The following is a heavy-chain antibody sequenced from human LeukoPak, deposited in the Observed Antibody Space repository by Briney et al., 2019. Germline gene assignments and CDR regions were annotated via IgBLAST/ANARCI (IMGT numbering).Heavy chain of an antibody. CDR2: IYYSGST. V-gene: IGHV4-59*01. J-gene: IGHJ3*02. CDR1: GGSISSYY. CDR3: ARDPAYGDHRAFDI. Sequence: SETLSLTCTVSGGSISSYYWSWIRQPPGKGLEWIGYIYYSGSTNYNPSLKSRVTISVDTSKNQFSLKLSSVTAADTAVYYCARDPAYGDHRAFDIWGQGTMVTVSS. D-gene: IGHD4-17*01.